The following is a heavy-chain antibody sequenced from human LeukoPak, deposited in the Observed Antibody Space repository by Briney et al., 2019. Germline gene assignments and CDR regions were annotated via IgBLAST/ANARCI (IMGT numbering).Heavy chain of an antibody. CDR1: GGSISSSSYY. CDR2: IYYSGST. CDR3: ARDPRRDFADFFFDY. V-gene: IGHV4-39*02. Sequence: PSETLSLTCTVSGGSISSSSYYWGWIRQPPGKGLEWIGSIYYSGSTYYNPSLKSRVTISVDTSKNQFSLKLSSVTAADTAIYYCARDPRRDFADFFFDYWGQGTLVTVSS. J-gene: IGHJ4*02. D-gene: IGHD4-17*01.